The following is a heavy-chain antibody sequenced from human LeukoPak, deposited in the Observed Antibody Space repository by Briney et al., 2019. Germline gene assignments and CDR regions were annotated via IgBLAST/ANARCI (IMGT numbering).Heavy chain of an antibody. D-gene: IGHD6-13*01. J-gene: IGHJ5*02. V-gene: IGHV1-24*01. CDR1: GYTHTELS. Sequence: ASVKVSCKVSGYTHTELSMHWVRQAPGKGLEWMGGFDPEDGETIYAQKFQGRVTMTEDTSTDTAYMELSSLRSEDTAVYYCATGVAAAGRWWFDPWGQGTLVTVSS. CDR3: ATGVAAAGRWWFDP. CDR2: FDPEDGET.